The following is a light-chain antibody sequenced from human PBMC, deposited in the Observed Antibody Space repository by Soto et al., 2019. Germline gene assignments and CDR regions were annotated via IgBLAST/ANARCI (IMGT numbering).Light chain of an antibody. J-gene: IGKJ1*01. Sequence: DIQMTQSPSTLSASVGDRVTITCRASQSISSWLAWYQQKPGKAPKLLIYKASSLESGVPSRFSGSGSWTEFTLTISSLQPDDFATYYGQQYNSYSRTFGQGTKVEIK. CDR1: QSISSW. CDR2: KAS. V-gene: IGKV1-5*03. CDR3: QQYNSYSRT.